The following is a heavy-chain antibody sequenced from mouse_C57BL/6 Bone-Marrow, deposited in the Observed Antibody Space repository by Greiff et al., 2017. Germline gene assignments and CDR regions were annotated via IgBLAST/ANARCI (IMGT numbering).Heavy chain of an antibody. CDR2: IRLKSDNYAT. Sequence: EVKLMESGGGLVQPGGSMKLSCVASGFTFSNYWMNWVRQSPEKGLEWVAQIRLKSDNYATHYAVSGKGRFTISSDDSKSSVYLQMNNLRAEDTGIYYCTKYYGSRYYAMDYWGQGTSVTVSS. D-gene: IGHD1-1*01. CDR1: GFTFSNYW. J-gene: IGHJ4*01. CDR3: TKYYGSRYYAMDY. V-gene: IGHV6-3*01.